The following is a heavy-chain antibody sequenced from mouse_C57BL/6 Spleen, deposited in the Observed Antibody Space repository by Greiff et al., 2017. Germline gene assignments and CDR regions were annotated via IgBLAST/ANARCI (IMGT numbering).Heavy chain of an antibody. D-gene: IGHD1-1*01. V-gene: IGHV8-12*01. CDR2: IYWDDDK. CDR1: GFSLSTSGMG. Sequence: QVTLKVSGPGILQSSQTLSLTCSFSGFSLSTSGMGVSWIRQPSGKGLEWLAHIYWDDDKRYNPSLKSRLTISKDTSRNQVFLKITSVDTADTGTYYCARSWYYGSSYNYYAMDYWGQGTSVTVSS. CDR3: ARSWYYGSSYNYYAMDY. J-gene: IGHJ4*01.